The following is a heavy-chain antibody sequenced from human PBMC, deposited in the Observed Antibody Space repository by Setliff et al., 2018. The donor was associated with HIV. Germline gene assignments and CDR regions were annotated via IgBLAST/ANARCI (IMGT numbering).Heavy chain of an antibody. CDR1: GYSISSDYY. CDR3: ASLYYISSWTSYFDS. D-gene: IGHD3-10*01. Sequence: SETLSLTCGVSGYSISSDYYWGWIRQSPGKGLEWIGNVYYDGTTYYNPSLKSRVTLSVDTSKNQFSLELSSVTASDTAVYRCASLYYISSWTSYFDSWGQGTLVTVSS. V-gene: IGHV4-38-2*01. CDR2: VYYDGTT. J-gene: IGHJ4*02.